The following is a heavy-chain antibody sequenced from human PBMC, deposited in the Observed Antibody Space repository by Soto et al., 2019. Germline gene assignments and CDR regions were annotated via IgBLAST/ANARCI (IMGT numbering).Heavy chain of an antibody. Sequence: PGGSLRLSCAASGFTFSGYAMSWFRQAPGKGLEWVSSISVSGGSTYYADSVKGRVTISRDNSKSTVFLHMNRLRAEATAVYYCATAAGSNDYPGDHWGQGTLVTGSS. CDR1: GFTFSGYA. J-gene: IGHJ4*02. V-gene: IGHV3-23*01. CDR2: ISVSGGST. D-gene: IGHD3-16*01. CDR3: ATAAGSNDYPGDH.